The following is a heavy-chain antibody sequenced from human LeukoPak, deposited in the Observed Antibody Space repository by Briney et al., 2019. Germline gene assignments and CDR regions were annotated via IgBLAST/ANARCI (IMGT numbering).Heavy chain of an antibody. V-gene: IGHV3-23*01. CDR3: AKKVLTAVGATWFDP. J-gene: IGHJ5*02. CDR2: ISGSGAAT. CDR1: GFTFSDYW. Sequence: SGGSLRLSCAASGFTFSDYWMSWVRQAPGKGLEWVSIISGSGAATYYADSVKGRFTISRDNSENTLYLQMNSLRAEDTAIYFCAKKVLTAVGATWFDPWGQGTLVTVSS. D-gene: IGHD2-15*01.